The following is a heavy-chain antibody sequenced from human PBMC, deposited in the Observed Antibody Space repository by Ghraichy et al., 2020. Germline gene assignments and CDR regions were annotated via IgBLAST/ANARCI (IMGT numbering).Heavy chain of an antibody. CDR2: IYYSGST. J-gene: IGHJ3*02. CDR3: ARARPSQWLVRNSGAFDI. Sequence: SETLSLTCTVSGGSISSYYWSWIRQPPGKGLEWIGYIYYSGSTNYNPSLKRRVTISVDTSKNQFSLKLSSVTAAAAAVYYCARARPSQWLVRNSGAFDIWGQGTMVTVSS. D-gene: IGHD6-19*01. V-gene: IGHV4-59*01. CDR1: GGSISSYY.